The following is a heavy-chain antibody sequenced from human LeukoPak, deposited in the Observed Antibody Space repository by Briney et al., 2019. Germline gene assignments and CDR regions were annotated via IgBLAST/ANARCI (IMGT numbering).Heavy chain of an antibody. Sequence: NPSETLSLTCAVYGGSFSGYYWSWIRQPPGKGLEWIGEINHSGSTNYNPSLKSRVTISVDTSKNQFSLKLSSVTAADTAVYYCAKPLYCSSTTCSGPFQLWGHGTLVTVSS. CDR2: INHSGST. J-gene: IGHJ1*01. CDR3: AKPLYCSSTTCSGPFQL. V-gene: IGHV4-34*01. CDR1: GGSFSGYY. D-gene: IGHD2/OR15-2a*01.